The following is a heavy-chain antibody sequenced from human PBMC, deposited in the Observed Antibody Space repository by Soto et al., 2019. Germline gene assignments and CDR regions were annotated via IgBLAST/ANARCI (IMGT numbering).Heavy chain of an antibody. CDR2: IYDSGST. Sequence: QVQLQESGPGLVKPSETLSLTCTVSGGSISNYYWSWIRQPPGKGLEWIGYIYDSGSTNSKPSLQNRITISVETSKNQFSLQLRAVTAAETAIYYCARARISMVREVIKYNMDVWGQGTTVIVSS. CDR1: GGSISNYY. CDR3: ARARISMVREVIKYNMDV. V-gene: IGHV4-59*01. J-gene: IGHJ6*02. D-gene: IGHD3-10*01.